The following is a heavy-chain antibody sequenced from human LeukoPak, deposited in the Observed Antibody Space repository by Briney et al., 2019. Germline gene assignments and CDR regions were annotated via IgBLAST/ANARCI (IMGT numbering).Heavy chain of an antibody. CDR1: GFTFSSYS. CDR2: ISSSSSYI. V-gene: IGHV3-21*01. CDR3: ASNQQWLVGGHDY. J-gene: IGHJ4*02. Sequence: GGSLRLSCAASGFTFSSYSMNWVRQAPGKGLEWVSSISSSSSYIYYADSVKGRFTISRDNAKNSLYLQMNSLIAEDTAVYYCASNQQWLVGGHDYWGQGTLVTVSS. D-gene: IGHD6-19*01.